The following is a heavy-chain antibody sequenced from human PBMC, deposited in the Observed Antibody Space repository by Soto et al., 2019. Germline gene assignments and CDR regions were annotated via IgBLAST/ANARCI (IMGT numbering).Heavy chain of an antibody. CDR3: ARVTVVVVAERYWFDP. V-gene: IGHV1-46*01. D-gene: IGHD2-15*01. Sequence: ASVKVSCKASGYTFTSYYIHWVRQAPGQGLEWMGIINPSGGSTSYAQKFQGRVTMTTDTSTSTVYMELSSLRSDDTAVYYCARVTVVVVAERYWFDPWGQGTLVTVSS. CDR1: GYTFTSYY. CDR2: INPSGGST. J-gene: IGHJ5*02.